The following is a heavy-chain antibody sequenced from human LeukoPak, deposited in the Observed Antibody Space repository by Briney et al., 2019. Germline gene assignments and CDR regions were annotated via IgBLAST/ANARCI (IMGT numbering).Heavy chain of an antibody. D-gene: IGHD6-19*01. Sequence: GASVKVSCKASGYTFTSYGISWVRQAPGQGLEWMGWISAYNGNTNYAQKLQGRVTMTTDTSTSTACMELRSLRSDDTAVYYCARKVGYSSGWYRPWGQGTLVTVSS. CDR3: ARKVGYSSGWYRP. CDR2: ISAYNGNT. J-gene: IGHJ5*02. CDR1: GYTFTSYG. V-gene: IGHV1-18*01.